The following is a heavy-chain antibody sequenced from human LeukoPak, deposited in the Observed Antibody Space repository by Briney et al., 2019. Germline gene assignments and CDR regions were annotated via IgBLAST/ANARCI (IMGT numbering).Heavy chain of an antibody. D-gene: IGHD6-13*01. Sequence: SETLSLTCTVSGGSISSYYWNWTRQPPGKGLEWIGYIYYSGSTNYNPSLKSRVTISVDTPKNQFSLKLSSVTAADTAVYYCARVAAAGTGWFDPWGQGTLVTVSS. CDR2: IYYSGST. CDR1: GGSISSYY. J-gene: IGHJ5*02. V-gene: IGHV4-59*01. CDR3: ARVAAAGTGWFDP.